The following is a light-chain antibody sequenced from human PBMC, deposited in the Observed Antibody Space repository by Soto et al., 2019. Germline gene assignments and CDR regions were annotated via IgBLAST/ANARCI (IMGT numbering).Light chain of an antibody. CDR2: DAS. V-gene: IGKV1-5*01. CDR3: QHYNSFSPT. CDR1: QTIDNW. J-gene: IGKJ1*01. Sequence: DIQMTQSPSTLSATVGDRVTITCRASQTIDNWLAWYQQKPEKAPELLIFDASTLRSGVPSRFSGSGSGTEFTLTISSLQPDDFATYQCQHYNSFSPTFGQGTKVEIK.